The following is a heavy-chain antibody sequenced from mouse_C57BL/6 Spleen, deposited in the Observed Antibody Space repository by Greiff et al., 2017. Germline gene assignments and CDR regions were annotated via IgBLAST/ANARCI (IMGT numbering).Heavy chain of an antibody. J-gene: IGHJ2*02. V-gene: IGHV1-54*01. CDR2: INPGSGGT. CDR3: ASNCYGSPVDY. CDR1: GYAFTNYL. D-gene: IGHD1-1*01. Sequence: LQQSGAELVRPGASVKVSCKASGYAFTNYLIDWVKQRPGQGLEWIGAINPGSGGTNYNEKFKGKATLTADKSSSTAYMQLSSLTSEDSAVYYGASNCYGSPVDYWGQGTSVTVSS.